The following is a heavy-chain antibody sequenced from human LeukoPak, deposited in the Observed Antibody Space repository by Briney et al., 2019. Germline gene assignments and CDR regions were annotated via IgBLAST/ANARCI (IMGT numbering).Heavy chain of an antibody. CDR2: ICYSGST. CDR3: ARVREEARGDNWFDP. Sequence: SETLSLTCTVSGGSISTYYWSWIRQPPGKGLEWIGYICYSGSTNYNTSLKSRVTISVDTSKNHFSLKLTSVTAADTAVYYCARVREEARGDNWFDPWGQGTLVTVSS. CDR1: GGSISTYY. D-gene: IGHD3-10*01. V-gene: IGHV4-59*01. J-gene: IGHJ5*02.